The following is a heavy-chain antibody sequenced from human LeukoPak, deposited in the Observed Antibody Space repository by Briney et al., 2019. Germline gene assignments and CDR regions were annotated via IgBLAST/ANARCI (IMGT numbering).Heavy chain of an antibody. CDR1: GFTFSSYS. CDR3: AKHYIPVAGNWYFDL. V-gene: IGHV3-21*04. CDR2: ISSSSSYI. D-gene: IGHD6-19*01. J-gene: IGHJ2*01. Sequence: PGGSLRLSCAASGFTFSSYSMNWVRQAPGKGLEWVSSISSSSSYIYYADSVKGRFTISRDNSKNTLYLQMNSLRAEDTAVYYCAKHYIPVAGNWYFDLWGRGTLVTVSS.